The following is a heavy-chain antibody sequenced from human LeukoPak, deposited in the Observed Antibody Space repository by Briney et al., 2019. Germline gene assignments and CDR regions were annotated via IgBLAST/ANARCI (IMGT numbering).Heavy chain of an antibody. Sequence: PSETLSLTCTVSGGSIRNSIYYWGWVRQPPGKGLKWIASAYYTGSTNYKPSLRSRVIMSVDTSKNQFSLMLSSVTAADTAIYYCARHAGSYYTYNFDSWGQGALVTVSS. CDR1: GGSIRNSIYY. D-gene: IGHD4-11*01. CDR3: ARHAGSYYTYNFDS. J-gene: IGHJ4*02. CDR2: AYYTGST. V-gene: IGHV4-39*01.